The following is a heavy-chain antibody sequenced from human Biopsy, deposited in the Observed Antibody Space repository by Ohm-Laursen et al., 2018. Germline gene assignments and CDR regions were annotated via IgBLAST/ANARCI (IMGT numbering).Heavy chain of an antibody. CDR2: NIPILGTG. V-gene: IGHV1-69*06. CDR1: GYNFDIYP. D-gene: IGHD3-9*01. CDR3: ATKLTGYFHH. J-gene: IGHJ1*01. Sequence: VASVKVSCKASGYNFDIYPLFWVRQAPGQGLEWLGGNIPILGTGNYAQKFQDRVTVAADTSTSTATMELRSLRSDDTAVYYCATKLTGYFHHWGQGTLVIVSS.